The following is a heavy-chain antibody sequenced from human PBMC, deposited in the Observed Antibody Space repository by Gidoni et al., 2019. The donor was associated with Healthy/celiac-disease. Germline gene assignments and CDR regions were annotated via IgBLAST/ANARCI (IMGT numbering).Heavy chain of an antibody. J-gene: IGHJ4*02. V-gene: IGHV3-23*04. Sequence: EVQLVESGGGLVQPGGSMRLSCAASGFTFSSDAMSGVRQVPGKGLVWVSAISGSGGSTYYADSVKGRFTISRDNSKNTLYLQMNSLRAEDTAVYYCAKQTDYGDYEGGGGYWGQGTLVTVSS. CDR1: GFTFSSDA. D-gene: IGHD4-17*01. CDR3: AKQTDYGDYEGGGGY. CDR2: ISGSGGST.